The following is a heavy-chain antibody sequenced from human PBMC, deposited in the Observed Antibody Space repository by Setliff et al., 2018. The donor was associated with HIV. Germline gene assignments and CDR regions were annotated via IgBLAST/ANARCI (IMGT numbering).Heavy chain of an antibody. D-gene: IGHD1-26*01. V-gene: IGHV4-38-2*01. CDR1: GYSMSSGYY. CDR2: VYHTGST. Sequence: KPSETLSLTCGVSGYSMSSGYYWGWIRQPPGKGLEWIGNVYHTGSTYYNPSLKSRVTISLDRSKTQFSLNLSSVTAAETAVYYCEAATVGETGYYGIDVWGPGTTVTVSS. CDR3: EAATVGETGYYGIDV. J-gene: IGHJ6*02.